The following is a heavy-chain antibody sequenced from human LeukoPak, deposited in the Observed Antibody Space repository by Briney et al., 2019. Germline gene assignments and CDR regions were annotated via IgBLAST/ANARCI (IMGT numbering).Heavy chain of an antibody. CDR3: ARDMSGTYPDY. Sequence: GGSLRLSCAASGFTFSSYGFHWVRQAPGKVLEWVAFIRYDGSNKYYRDSVRGRFTISRDDSNTLYLQMNSLRADDTALYYCARDMSGTYPDYWGQGTLVTVSS. CDR2: IRYDGSNK. CDR1: GFTFSSYG. D-gene: IGHD1-26*01. V-gene: IGHV3-30*02. J-gene: IGHJ4*02.